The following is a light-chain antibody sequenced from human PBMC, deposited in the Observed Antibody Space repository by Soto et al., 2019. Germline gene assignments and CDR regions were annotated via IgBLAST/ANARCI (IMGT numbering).Light chain of an antibody. V-gene: IGLV2-14*01. CDR2: EVT. Sequence: QSALTQPASVSGSPGQTITISCTGTSSDVGGYNYLSWYQQHPGKAPKVMIYEVTKRPSGVSNRFSGSKSGNTASLTVSGLQAEDEADYCCSSYAASSNPVFGGGTKLTVL. J-gene: IGLJ3*02. CDR1: SSDVGGYNY. CDR3: SSYAASSNPV.